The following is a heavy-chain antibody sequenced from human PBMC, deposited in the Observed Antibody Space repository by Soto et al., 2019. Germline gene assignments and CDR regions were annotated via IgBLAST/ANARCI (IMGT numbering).Heavy chain of an antibody. Sequence: GESLKISCKGSGYSFSTYSIGWVRQMPGKGLEWMGNIFSSDSYARYSPSFQGQVTISVDRSISTAYLQWSSLKASDTAMYYCTTWRSSSWFDYCGQGTQVTVSS. D-gene: IGHD6-13*01. CDR3: TTWRSSSWFDY. V-gene: IGHV5-51*01. J-gene: IGHJ4*02. CDR1: GYSFSTYS. CDR2: IFSSDSYA.